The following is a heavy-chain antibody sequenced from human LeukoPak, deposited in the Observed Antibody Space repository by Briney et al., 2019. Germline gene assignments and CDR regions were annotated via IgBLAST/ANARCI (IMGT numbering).Heavy chain of an antibody. CDR2: IKPDGSEK. CDR1: GFTFNNFW. Sequence: GGSLRLSCAASGFTFNNFWMNWVRQAPGKGPEWVANIKPDGSEKYYVDSVKGRFTISRDNAKNSLYLQMNSLRADDSAVYYCARGREFPYWGQGTLVTVSS. V-gene: IGHV3-7*05. J-gene: IGHJ4*02. CDR3: ARGREFPY.